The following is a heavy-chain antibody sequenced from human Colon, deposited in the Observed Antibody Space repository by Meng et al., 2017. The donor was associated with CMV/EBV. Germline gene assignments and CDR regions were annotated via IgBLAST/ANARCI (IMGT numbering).Heavy chain of an antibody. Sequence: SETLSLTCTVSGGSISGNYWTWIRQSPGTGLEWIGYIYDSRTTNYSPSLKSRVTMSLDTSKNQFSLKLSSVTAADTAVYYCARVRQLEGSSSNYYYYYGMDVWGQGTTVTVSS. CDR1: GGSISGNY. V-gene: IGHV4-59*01. D-gene: IGHD1-1*01. CDR2: IYDSRTT. CDR3: ARVRQLEGSSSNYYYYYGMDV. J-gene: IGHJ6*02.